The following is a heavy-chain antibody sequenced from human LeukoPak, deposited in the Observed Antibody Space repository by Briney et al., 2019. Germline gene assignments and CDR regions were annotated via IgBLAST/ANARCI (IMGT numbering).Heavy chain of an antibody. D-gene: IGHD2-2*03. Sequence: PGGSLRLSCAASGFTFSSYGMHWVRQAPGKGLEWVAFIRYDGSNKYYADSVKGRFTISRDNSKNTLYLQMNSLRAEDTAAYYCAKDGGYCSSTSCDEGYWGQGTLVTVSS. CDR2: IRYDGSNK. V-gene: IGHV3-30*02. CDR3: AKDGGYCSSTSCDEGY. CDR1: GFTFSSYG. J-gene: IGHJ4*02.